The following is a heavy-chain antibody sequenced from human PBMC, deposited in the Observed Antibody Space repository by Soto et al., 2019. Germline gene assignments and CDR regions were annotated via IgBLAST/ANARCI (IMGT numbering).Heavy chain of an antibody. D-gene: IGHD6-6*01. Sequence: PSETLCLTCTVSGGSISSGGYYWSWIRQHPGKGLECIGSIYNSGDTYYNPSLKSRVTISVDTSKNQFSLKLTSVTAADTAVYYCARSTIAPRLFMYPFDYWGQGTLVTVSS. CDR3: ARSTIAPRLFMYPFDY. CDR1: GGSISSGGYY. J-gene: IGHJ4*02. V-gene: IGHV4-39*01. CDR2: IYNSGDT.